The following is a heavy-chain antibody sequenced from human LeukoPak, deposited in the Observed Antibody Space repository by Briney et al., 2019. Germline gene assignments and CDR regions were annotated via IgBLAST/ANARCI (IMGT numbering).Heavy chain of an antibody. CDR3: ARLDTALDY. CDR1: GSSLSSGDYY. CDR2: IYYTGST. D-gene: IGHD5-18*01. Sequence: SETLSLTCTVSGSSLSSGDYYWNWIRQYPGKGLEWIGYIYYTGSTSYSPSLKSRVSISRDTSKNQFSLNLHSVTAADTAVYYCARLDTALDYWGQGTLVTVSS. V-gene: IGHV4-31*03. J-gene: IGHJ4*02.